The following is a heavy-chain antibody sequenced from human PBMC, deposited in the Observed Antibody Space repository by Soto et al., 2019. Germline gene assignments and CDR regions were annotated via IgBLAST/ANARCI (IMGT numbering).Heavy chain of an antibody. CDR2: IYYSGST. CDR1: GGSISSYY. Sequence: PSETLSLTCTVSGGSISSYYWSWIRQPPGKGLEWIGYIYYSGSTNYNPSLKSRVTISVDTSKNQFSLKLSSVTAADTAVYYCARAAAGGGTFDYWGQGTLVTV. CDR3: ARAAAGGGTFDY. D-gene: IGHD6-13*01. J-gene: IGHJ4*02. V-gene: IGHV4-59*01.